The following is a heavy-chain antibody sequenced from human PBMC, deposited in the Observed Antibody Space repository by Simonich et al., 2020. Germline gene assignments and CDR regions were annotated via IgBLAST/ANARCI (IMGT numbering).Heavy chain of an antibody. CDR1: GGSISSSSYY. CDR3: ARHAGFAFDI. Sequence: QLQLQESGPGLVKPSETLSLTCTVSGGSISSSSYYWGWIRQPPGKGLEWIGSIYYSGRTSYNPSLKSRVTLSVDTSKNQYSLKLSSVTAADTAVYYCARHAGFAFDIWGQGTMVTVSS. CDR2: IYYSGRT. J-gene: IGHJ3*02. D-gene: IGHD6-13*01. V-gene: IGHV4-39*01.